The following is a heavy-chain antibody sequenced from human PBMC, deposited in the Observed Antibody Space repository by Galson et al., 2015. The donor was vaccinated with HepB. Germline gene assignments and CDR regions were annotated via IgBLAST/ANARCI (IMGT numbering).Heavy chain of an antibody. Sequence: QSGAEVKKPGESLKISCKGSGYSFTSYWIGWVRQMPGRGLEWMGIIYPGDSDTRYSPSFQGQVTISADKSISTAYLQWSSLKASDTAMYYCARGKSDQLLFNWFDPWGQGTLVTVSS. CDR1: GYSFTSYW. D-gene: IGHD2-2*01. CDR2: IYPGDSDT. CDR3: ARGKSDQLLFNWFDP. J-gene: IGHJ5*02. V-gene: IGHV5-51*03.